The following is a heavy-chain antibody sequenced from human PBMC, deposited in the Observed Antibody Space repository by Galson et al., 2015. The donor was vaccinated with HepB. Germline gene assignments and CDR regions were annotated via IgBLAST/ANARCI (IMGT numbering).Heavy chain of an antibody. CDR2: IIPIFGTA. Sequence: SVKVSCKASGGTFSSYAISWVRQAPGQGLEWMGGIIPIFGTANYAQKFQGRVTITADKSTSTAYMELSSLRSEDTAVYYCAARYFDWLPRALDYWGQGTLVTVSS. CDR1: GGTFSSYA. V-gene: IGHV1-69*06. J-gene: IGHJ4*02. CDR3: AARYFDWLPRALDY. D-gene: IGHD3-9*01.